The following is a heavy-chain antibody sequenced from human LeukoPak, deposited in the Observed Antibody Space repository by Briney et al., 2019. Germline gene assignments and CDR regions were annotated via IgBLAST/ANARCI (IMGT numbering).Heavy chain of an antibody. Sequence: PGRSLRLSCAASGFTFDDYATHWVRQAPGKGLEWVSGISWNSGIIAYGDSVKGRFTISRDNAKNSLYLQMNSLRPEDMAFYYCAKGYTYALKHYLDYWGQGTLVTVSS. V-gene: IGHV3-9*03. CDR1: GFTFDDYA. J-gene: IGHJ4*02. CDR2: ISWNSGII. D-gene: IGHD5-18*01. CDR3: AKGYTYALKHYLDY.